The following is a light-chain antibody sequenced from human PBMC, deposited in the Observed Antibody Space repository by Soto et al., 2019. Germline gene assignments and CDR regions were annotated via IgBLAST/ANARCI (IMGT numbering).Light chain of an antibody. Sequence: QSVLTQPRSVSGSPGQSVTISCTGTSSDLSGYNYVSWYQQHPGNAPKLMIYDVSKRPSGVPDRFSGSKSGNTASLTISGLQAEDEADYYCCSYAGTYTFAVFGGGTQLTVL. CDR3: CSYAGTYTFAV. CDR1: SSDLSGYNY. V-gene: IGLV2-11*01. J-gene: IGLJ7*01. CDR2: DVS.